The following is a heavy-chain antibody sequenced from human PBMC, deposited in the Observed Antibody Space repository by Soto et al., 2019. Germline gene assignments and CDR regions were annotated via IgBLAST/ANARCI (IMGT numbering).Heavy chain of an antibody. V-gene: IGHV1-8*01. Sequence: GASVKVSCTASGYTFTSYDSNWVRQATGQGLEWMGWMNPNSGNTGYAQKFQGRVTMTRNTSISTAYMELSSLRSEDTAVYYCARGPRDYGDSTIPPFIWYFDLWGRGTLVTVS. CDR3: ARGPRDYGDSTIPPFIWYFDL. J-gene: IGHJ2*01. CDR2: MNPNSGNT. CDR1: GYTFTSYD. D-gene: IGHD4-17*01.